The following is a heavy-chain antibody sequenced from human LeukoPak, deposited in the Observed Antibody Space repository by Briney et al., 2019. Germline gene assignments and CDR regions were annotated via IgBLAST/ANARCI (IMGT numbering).Heavy chain of an antibody. D-gene: IGHD1-26*01. CDR3: ARDPYSGNYGNDYYYYMDV. CDR1: GFTFSTYN. J-gene: IGHJ6*03. CDR2: ITSSSTYI. Sequence: GGSLRLSCAASGFTFSTYNMNWVRHAPGKGLEWISSITSSSTYIYYADSVKGRFTISRDNAKNSLYLQMNSLSPDDTAVYFCARDPYSGNYGNDYYYYMDVWGKGTTVTVSS. V-gene: IGHV3-21*06.